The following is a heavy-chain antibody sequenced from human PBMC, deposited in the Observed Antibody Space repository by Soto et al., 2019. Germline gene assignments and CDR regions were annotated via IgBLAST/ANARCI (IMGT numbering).Heavy chain of an antibody. Sequence: QVQLVESGGGVVQPGRSLRLSCAASGFTFSSYGMHWVRQAPGKGLEWVSGVYDLDGTYYADSVRGRFTTSIDSSRTTVYLQMRDLRPEDTALYFCATWHLREHAYDIWGQGTMVTVSS. J-gene: IGHJ3*02. D-gene: IGHD5-12*01. V-gene: IGHV3-NL1*01. CDR3: ATWHLREHAYDI. CDR2: VYDLDGT. CDR1: GFTFSSYG.